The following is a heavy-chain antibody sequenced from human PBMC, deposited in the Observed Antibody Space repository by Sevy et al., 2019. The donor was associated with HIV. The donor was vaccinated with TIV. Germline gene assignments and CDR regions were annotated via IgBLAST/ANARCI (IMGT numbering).Heavy chain of an antibody. CDR2: ISGSGTRT. CDR1: GFSFDSYG. CDR3: GKGGGGHYDPDEIGYYFYYYNMDV. D-gene: IGHD3-22*01. J-gene: IGHJ6*03. Sequence: GGSLRLSCAVSGFSFDSYGMIWVRQAPGKGLEWVSGISGSGTRTYYADSVKGRFIISRDNSKNTLYLQMNSLRSEDTAIDYCGKGGGGHYDPDEIGYYFYYYNMDVWGKGTTVTVSS. V-gene: IGHV3-23*01.